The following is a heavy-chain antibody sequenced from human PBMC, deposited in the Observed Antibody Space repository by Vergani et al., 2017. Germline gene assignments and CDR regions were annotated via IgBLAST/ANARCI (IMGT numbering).Heavy chain of an antibody. J-gene: IGHJ3*02. Sequence: QVQLVESGGGLVKPGGSLILSCTASGFFFSDYYMSWLRQAPGKGLEWISYIASSDTTVYYADSVKVRFTISRDNAKNSLYLQMNSLRAEDTAVYYCAGELYXYDSSGYYGDAFDIWGQGTMVTVSS. CDR1: GFFFSDYY. V-gene: IGHV3-11*04. CDR3: AGELYXYDSSGYYGDAFDI. CDR2: IASSDTTV. D-gene: IGHD3-22*01.